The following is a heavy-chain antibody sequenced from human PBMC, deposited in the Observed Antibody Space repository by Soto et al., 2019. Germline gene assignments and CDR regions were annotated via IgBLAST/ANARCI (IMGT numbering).Heavy chain of an antibody. CDR1: GFTFSNYG. J-gene: IGHJ4*02. CDR2: ISFDGSNK. Sequence: QVELVESGGGVVQPGGSLRLSCAASGFTFSNYGLHWVRQAPGKGLEWAAVISFDGSNKYYADSMKGRFTVSRDNSKNTVYLQMTSLRTEYTAMYPWARFLRDVDPGMIPGACWGQGTLVTVSS. V-gene: IGHV3-30*03. D-gene: IGHD5-18*01. CDR3: ARFLRDVDPGMIPGAC.